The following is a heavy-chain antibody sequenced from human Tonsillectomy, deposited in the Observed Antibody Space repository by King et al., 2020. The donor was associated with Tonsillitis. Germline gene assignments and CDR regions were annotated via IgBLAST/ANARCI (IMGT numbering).Heavy chain of an antibody. V-gene: IGHV3-30*18. CDR3: AKVRARLQYYFDY. J-gene: IGHJ4*02. CDR1: GFTFRSYD. Sequence: VQLVESGGGVVQPGRSLRLSCAASGFTFRSYDMHWVRQAPGKGLEWVAVISYDGSNKYYADSVKGRFTISRDNSKNTLYLQMNSLRAEDTAVYYCAKVRARLQYYFDYWGQGTLVTVSS. CDR2: ISYDGSNK. D-gene: IGHD4-11*01.